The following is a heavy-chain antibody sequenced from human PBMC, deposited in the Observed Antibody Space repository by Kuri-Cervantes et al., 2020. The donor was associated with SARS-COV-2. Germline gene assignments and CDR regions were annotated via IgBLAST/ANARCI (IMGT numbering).Heavy chain of an antibody. CDR1: GYTFTSYG. D-gene: IGHD4-11*01. CDR2: ISVYNGDT. J-gene: IGHJ6*03. CDR3: ARDISTVNPYSYYYYMDV. Sequence: ASVTVSCKAPGYTFTSYGISWVRQAPGQGLEWMGWISVYNGDTIHAQRLQGRVTMTTDTSTSTAYMELRSLRSDDTAVYYCARDISTVNPYSYYYYMDVWGKGTTVTVSS. V-gene: IGHV1-18*01.